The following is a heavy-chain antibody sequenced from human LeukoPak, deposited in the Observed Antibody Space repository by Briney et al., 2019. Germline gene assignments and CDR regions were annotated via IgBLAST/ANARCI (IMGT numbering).Heavy chain of an antibody. Sequence: SETLSLTCTVSGGSISSYYWSWIRQPAGKGLEWIGRIYTSGSTNYNPSLKSRVTMSVDTSKNQFSLKLSSVTAADAAVYYCARGGPAAITIDYWGQGTLVTVSS. V-gene: IGHV4-4*07. CDR3: ARGGPAAITIDY. CDR1: GGSISSYY. CDR2: IYTSGST. D-gene: IGHD2-2*01. J-gene: IGHJ4*02.